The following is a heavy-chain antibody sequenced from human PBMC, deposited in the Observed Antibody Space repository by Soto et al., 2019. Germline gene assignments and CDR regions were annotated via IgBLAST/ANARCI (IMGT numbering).Heavy chain of an antibody. CDR1: GFTFSNAW. CDR2: IKSKTDGGTT. V-gene: IGHV3-15*01. D-gene: IGHD5-12*01. Sequence: PGGSLRLSCAASGFTFSNAWMSWVRQAPGKGLEWVGRIKSKTDGGTTDYAAPVKGRFTISRDDSKNTLYLQMNSLKTEDTAVYYCTTGSGYDPADYYYGMDVWGQGTTVTVSS. CDR3: TTGSGYDPADYYYGMDV. J-gene: IGHJ6*02.